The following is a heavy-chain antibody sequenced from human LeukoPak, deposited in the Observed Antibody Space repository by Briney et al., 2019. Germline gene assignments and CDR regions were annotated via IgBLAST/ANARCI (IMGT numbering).Heavy chain of an antibody. CDR2: INPSGGST. D-gene: IGHD1-26*01. J-gene: IGHJ4*02. CDR1: GYTFPSYY. CDR3: ARDLISGSCPDY. Sequence: GASVKVSCKASGYTFPSYYMHWLRQAPGQGLEWMGIINPSGGSTSYAQKFQGRVTMTRDTSTSTVYMELSSLRSEDTAVYYCARDLISGSCPDYWGQGTLVTVSS. V-gene: IGHV1-46*01.